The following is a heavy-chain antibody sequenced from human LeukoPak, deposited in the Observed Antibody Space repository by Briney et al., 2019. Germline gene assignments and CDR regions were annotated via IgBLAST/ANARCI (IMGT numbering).Heavy chain of an antibody. CDR1: GGSFSSYY. D-gene: IGHD5-12*01. V-gene: IGHV4-59*01. J-gene: IGHJ4*02. Sequence: SETLSLTCTVSGGSFSSYYWSWIRQPPEKGLEWSGYIYYSGSTNYNPSLKSRATMSVDTSKNQFSLKLSSVTAADTAVYYCARVDGYSGYAPADYFDYWGQGTLVTVSS. CDR3: ARVDGYSGYAPADYFDY. CDR2: IYYSGST.